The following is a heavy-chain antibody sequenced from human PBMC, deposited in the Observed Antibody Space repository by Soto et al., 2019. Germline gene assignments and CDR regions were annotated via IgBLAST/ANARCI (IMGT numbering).Heavy chain of an antibody. CDR2: IIPIFGTA. CDR3: AGRRGRDFWSGSPGRYYYYYYGMDV. D-gene: IGHD3-3*01. Sequence: SVKVSCKASGGTFRNYPINWVRQAPGQGLEWMGGIIPIFGTANYAQKFQGRVTITADESTSTAYMELSSLRSEDTAVYYCAGRRGRDFWSGSPGRYYYYYYGMDVWGQGTTVTVSS. J-gene: IGHJ6*02. CDR1: GGTFRNYP. V-gene: IGHV1-69*13.